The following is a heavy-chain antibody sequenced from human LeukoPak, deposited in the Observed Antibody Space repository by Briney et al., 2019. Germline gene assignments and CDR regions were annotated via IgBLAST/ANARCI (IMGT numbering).Heavy chain of an antibody. CDR2: INAGNGNT. D-gene: IGHD2-2*01. J-gene: IGHJ4*02. CDR1: GYTFTSYA. Sequence: ASVKVSCKASGYTFTSYAMHWVRQAPGQRLEWMGWINAGNGNTKYSQKFQGRVTMTRDTSTSTAYMELRSLRSDDTAVYYCARGGPGSSTSCYDYWGQGTLVTVSS. V-gene: IGHV1-3*01. CDR3: ARGGPGSSTSCYDY.